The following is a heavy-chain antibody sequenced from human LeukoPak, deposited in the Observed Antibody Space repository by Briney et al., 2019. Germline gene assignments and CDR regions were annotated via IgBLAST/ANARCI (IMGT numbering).Heavy chain of an antibody. J-gene: IGHJ4*02. D-gene: IGHD2-2*01. V-gene: IGHV3-30*04. CDR2: ISYDGSNK. CDR1: GFTFSSYA. Sequence: GRSLRLSCAASGFTFSSYAMHWVRQAPGKGLEWVAVISYDGSNKCYADSVKGRFTISRDNSKNTLYLQMNSLRAEDTAVYYCARDQFVLVVPAASFDYWGQGTLVTVSS. CDR3: ARDQFVLVVPAASFDY.